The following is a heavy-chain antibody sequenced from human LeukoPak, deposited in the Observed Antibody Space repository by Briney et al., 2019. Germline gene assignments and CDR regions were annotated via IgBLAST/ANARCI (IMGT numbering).Heavy chain of an antibody. D-gene: IGHD2-2*01. CDR1: GYTFTGYY. Sequence: GASVKVSCKASGYTFTGYYMHWVRQAPGQGLEWMGWINPNSGGTNYAQKFQGRVTMTRDTSISTAYMELSRLRSDDTAVYYCATVNFSNYCSSTSCYSTARKDGGDYYFDYWGQGTLVTVSS. J-gene: IGHJ4*02. CDR3: ATVNFSNYCSSTSCYSTARKDGGDYYFDY. CDR2: INPNSGGT. V-gene: IGHV1-2*02.